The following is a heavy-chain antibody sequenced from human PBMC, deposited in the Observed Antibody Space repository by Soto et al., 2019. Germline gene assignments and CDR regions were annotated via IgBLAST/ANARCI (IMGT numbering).Heavy chain of an antibody. D-gene: IGHD2-15*01. CDR3: AKGGYCSGGSCYLINWFDP. V-gene: IGHV3-23*01. CDR2: ISGRGGST. CDR1: GFTFSSYA. Sequence: EVQLLESGGGLVQPGGSLRLSCAASGFTFSSYAMSWVRQAPGKGLEWVSAISGRGGSTYYADSVKGRFTISRDNSKNTLYMQMNSLRAEDTAVYYCAKGGYCSGGSCYLINWFDPWGQGTLVTVSS. J-gene: IGHJ5*02.